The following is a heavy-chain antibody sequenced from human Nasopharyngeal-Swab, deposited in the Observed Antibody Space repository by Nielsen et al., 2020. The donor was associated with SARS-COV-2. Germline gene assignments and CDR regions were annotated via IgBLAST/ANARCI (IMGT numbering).Heavy chain of an antibody. J-gene: IGHJ4*02. Sequence: GGSLRLSCAASGFAFTDYSMDWVRQAPGKGLEWVSYITSSSSTRYYADSVKGRFTVSRDNAKNSLYLQMSSLRDEDTAVYYCVREFEATGATYLDYWGRGTLVTVSS. CDR3: VREFEATGATYLDY. D-gene: IGHD1-26*01. V-gene: IGHV3-48*02. CDR2: ITSSSSTR. CDR1: GFAFTDYS.